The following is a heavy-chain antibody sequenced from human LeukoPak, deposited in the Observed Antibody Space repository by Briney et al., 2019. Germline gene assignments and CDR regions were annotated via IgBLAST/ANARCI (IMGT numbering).Heavy chain of an antibody. D-gene: IGHD3-9*01. CDR2: IYYSGST. CDR3: ARVNPYYDILTGYSDAFDI. V-gene: IGHV4-38-2*01. CDR1: GFTFSDYY. J-gene: IGHJ3*02. Sequence: GSLRLSCAASGFTFSDYYMSWIRQPPGKGLEWIGSIYYSGSTYYNPSLKSRVTISVDTSKNQFSLKLSSVTAADTAVYYCARVNPYYDILTGYSDAFDIWGQGTMVTVSS.